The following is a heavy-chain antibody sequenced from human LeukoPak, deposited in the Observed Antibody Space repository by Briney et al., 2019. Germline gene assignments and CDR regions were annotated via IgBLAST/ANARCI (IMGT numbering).Heavy chain of an antibody. CDR1: GGSISSSSYY. D-gene: IGHD1-20*01. CDR3: ARDGVTGTTVDY. CDR2: IYYSGST. J-gene: IGHJ4*02. V-gene: IGHV4-39*07. Sequence: SETLSLTCTVSGGSISSSSYYWGWTRQPPGKGLEWIGSIYYSGSTYYNPSLKSRVTISVDTSKNQFSLKLSSVTAADTAVYYCARDGVTGTTVDYWGQGTLVTVSS.